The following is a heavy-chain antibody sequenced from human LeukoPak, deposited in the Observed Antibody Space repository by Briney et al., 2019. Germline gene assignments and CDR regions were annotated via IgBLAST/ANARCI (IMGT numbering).Heavy chain of an antibody. J-gene: IGHJ4*02. CDR1: GFTFSSYA. Sequence: GGSLRLSCVASGFTFSSYAMSWVRQAPEKGLEWVSSFSGSGGSIYYADSVKGRFTISRDNSKNTLYLQMNSLRAEDTAVYYCARRRGVTFGDFDYWGQGTLVTVSS. CDR3: ARRRGVTFGDFDY. CDR2: FSGSGGSI. V-gene: IGHV3-23*01. D-gene: IGHD3-10*01.